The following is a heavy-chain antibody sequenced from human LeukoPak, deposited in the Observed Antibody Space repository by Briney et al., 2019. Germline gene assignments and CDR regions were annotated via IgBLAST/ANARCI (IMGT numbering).Heavy chain of an antibody. CDR2: IYYSGTT. D-gene: IGHD3-10*01. V-gene: IGHV4-39*01. Sequence: PSETLSLTCSVSGGSISSSAYYWGWIRQPPGKGLEWIGSIYYSGTTYYNPSLKSRVTISVDTSKNQFSLKLSSVTAADTALYYCAKHYMGSSYNHGLDCWGQGTLVTVSS. J-gene: IGHJ4*02. CDR1: GGSISSSAYY. CDR3: AKHYMGSSYNHGLDC.